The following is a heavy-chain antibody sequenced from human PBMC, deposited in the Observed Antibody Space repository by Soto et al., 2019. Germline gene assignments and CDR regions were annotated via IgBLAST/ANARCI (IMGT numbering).Heavy chain of an antibody. Sequence: PWGSLRLSCAASGFTFSSYGMSWVRQAPGKGLEWVSAISGSGGSTYYADSVKGRFTISRDNSKNTLYLQMNSLRAEDTAVYYCASPAEVVAATLGPDYWGQGTLVTVSS. CDR3: ASPAEVVAATLGPDY. CDR1: GFTFSSYG. V-gene: IGHV3-23*01. J-gene: IGHJ4*02. D-gene: IGHD2-15*01. CDR2: ISGSGGST.